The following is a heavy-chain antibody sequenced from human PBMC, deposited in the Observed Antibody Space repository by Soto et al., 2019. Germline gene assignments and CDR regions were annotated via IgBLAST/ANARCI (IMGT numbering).Heavy chain of an antibody. V-gene: IGHV3-23*01. CDR1: GFTFRSYA. D-gene: IGHD3-10*01. CDR2: LSGSGGGT. J-gene: IGHJ3*02. Sequence: EVQLLESGGGLVQPGGSLRLSCAASGFTFRSYAMSWVRQAPGKGLEWVSALSGSGGGTYYADSVKGRFTISRDNSKNTVYLQMDNLKAEDTAVYYCWKDFYNNMYLGLDAFDIWVQGTMVTVSS. CDR3: WKDFYNNMYLGLDAFDI.